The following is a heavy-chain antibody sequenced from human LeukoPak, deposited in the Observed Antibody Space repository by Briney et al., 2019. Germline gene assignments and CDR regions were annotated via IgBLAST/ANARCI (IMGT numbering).Heavy chain of an antibody. Sequence: PGGSLRLSCAASGFTFSSYSMNWVRQAPGKGLEWVSSISSSSYIYYADSVKGRFTISRDNAKNSLYLQMNSLRAEDTAVYYCARVLTVTTFYYYYMDVWGKGTTVTISS. D-gene: IGHD4-17*01. CDR3: ARVLTVTTFYYYYMDV. CDR1: GFTFSSYS. CDR2: ISSSSYI. J-gene: IGHJ6*03. V-gene: IGHV3-21*01.